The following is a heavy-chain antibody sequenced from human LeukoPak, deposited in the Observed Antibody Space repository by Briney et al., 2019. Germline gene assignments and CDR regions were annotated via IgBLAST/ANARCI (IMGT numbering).Heavy chain of an antibody. CDR3: ARIFREGYCSGGSCYSVAFDY. CDR2: INHSGST. D-gene: IGHD2-15*01. V-gene: IGHV4-34*01. Sequence: SETLSLTCAVYGGSFSGNYWSWIRQPPGKGLEWIGEINHSGSTNYNPSLKSRVTISVDTSKNQFSLKLSSVTAADTAVYYCARIFREGYCSGGSCYSVAFDYWGQGTLVTVSS. CDR1: GGSFSGNY. J-gene: IGHJ4*02.